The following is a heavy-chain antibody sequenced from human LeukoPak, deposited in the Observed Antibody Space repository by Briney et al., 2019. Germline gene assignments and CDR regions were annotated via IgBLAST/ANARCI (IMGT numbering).Heavy chain of an antibody. D-gene: IGHD2-2*01. CDR2: INSNSSYI. J-gene: IGHJ6*02. V-gene: IGHV3-21*01. CDR3: ARDFPSNQLLIYAGYYYYGMAV. Sequence: AGGSLRLSCAASGFTFNSYSMNWVRQAPGKGLEWVSCINSNSSYIYYADSVKGRFTISRDNAKNSLYLQMNSLRAEDTAVYYCARDFPSNQLLIYAGYYYYGMAVCGQGTTVTVSS. CDR1: GFTFNSYS.